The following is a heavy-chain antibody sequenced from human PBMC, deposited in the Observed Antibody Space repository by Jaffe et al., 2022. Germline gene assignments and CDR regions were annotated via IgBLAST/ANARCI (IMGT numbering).Heavy chain of an antibody. D-gene: IGHD4-17*01. Sequence: QVQLQESGPGLVKPSETLSLTCTVSGGSISSYYWSWIRQPPGKGLEWIGYIYYSGSTNYNPSLKSRVTISVDTSKNQFSLKLSSVTAADTAVYYCARDNGDYGDYLDAFDIWGQGTMVTVSS. J-gene: IGHJ3*02. CDR3: ARDNGDYGDYLDAFDI. V-gene: IGHV4-59*01. CDR2: IYYSGST. CDR1: GGSISSYY.